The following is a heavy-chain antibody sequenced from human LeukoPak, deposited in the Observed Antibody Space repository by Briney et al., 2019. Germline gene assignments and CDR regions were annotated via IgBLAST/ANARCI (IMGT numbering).Heavy chain of an antibody. V-gene: IGHV3-7*01. CDR1: GVTFSSYW. CDR3: AREDYYFDY. J-gene: IGHJ4*02. Sequence: GGFLRPSCAASGVTFSSYWMSWVRQAPGKGLEWVANIKQDGSEKYYVDSVKGRFTISRDNAKNSLYLQMNSLRAEDTAVYYCAREDYYFDYWGQGTLVTVSS. CDR2: IKQDGSEK.